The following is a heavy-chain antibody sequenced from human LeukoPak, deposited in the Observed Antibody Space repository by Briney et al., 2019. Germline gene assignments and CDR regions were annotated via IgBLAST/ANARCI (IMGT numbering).Heavy chain of an antibody. D-gene: IGHD3-3*01. CDR1: GFTFSSYA. CDR2: MSGSGGIT. V-gene: IGHV3-23*01. Sequence: GGSLRHSCSASGFTFSSYAMSWVRQPPAKGLEWVAAMSGSGGITYYGTPVKGRFTISRDTFKAKLSLKMDSLRAEDTAVYYCARDPYYGFWSGYPHYFDYWGQGTLVTVSS. J-gene: IGHJ4*02. CDR3: ARDPYYGFWSGYPHYFDY.